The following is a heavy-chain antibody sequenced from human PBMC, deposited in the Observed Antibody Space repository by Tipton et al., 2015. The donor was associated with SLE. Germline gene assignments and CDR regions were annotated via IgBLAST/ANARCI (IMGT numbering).Heavy chain of an antibody. D-gene: IGHD2-15*01. V-gene: IGHV4-59*01. CDR3: ARFGYCSRGSCYYYGLDV. CDR1: GGSITNYY. Sequence: TLSLTCTVSGGSITNYYWTWIRQAPGKGLEWIGYVYYSGGTSYNPSLKSRVTVSVDTSKNQFSLRLSSVTAADTAAYYCARFGYCSRGSCYYYGLDVWGRGTTVTVSS. J-gene: IGHJ6*02. CDR2: VYYSGGT.